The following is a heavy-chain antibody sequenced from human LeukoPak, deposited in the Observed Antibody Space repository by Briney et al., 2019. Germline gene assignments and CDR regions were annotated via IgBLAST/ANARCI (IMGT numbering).Heavy chain of an antibody. Sequence: PSETLSLTCTVSGGSISSYYWSWIRQPPGKGLEWIGYIYTSGSTNYNPSLKSRVTISVDTSNNQFSLKLSSVTAADTAVYYCARSGYSYCDLFFDYWGQGTLVTVSS. CDR2: IYTSGST. CDR3: ARSGYSYCDLFFDY. CDR1: GGSISSYY. D-gene: IGHD5-18*01. V-gene: IGHV4-4*09. J-gene: IGHJ4*02.